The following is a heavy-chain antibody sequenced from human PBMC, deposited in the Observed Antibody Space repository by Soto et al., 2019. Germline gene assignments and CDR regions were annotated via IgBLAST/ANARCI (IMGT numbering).Heavy chain of an antibody. CDR3: AKDLGAEEDAEYYYYYMDV. V-gene: IGHV3-23*01. Sequence: PGGSLRLSCAASGFTFSSYAMSWVRQAPGKGLEWVSAISGSGGSTYYADSVKGRFTISRDNSKNTLYLQMNSLRAEDTAVYYCAKDLGAEEDAEYYYYYMDVWGKGTTVTVSS. CDR1: GFTFSSYA. J-gene: IGHJ6*03. D-gene: IGHD3-10*01. CDR2: ISGSGGST.